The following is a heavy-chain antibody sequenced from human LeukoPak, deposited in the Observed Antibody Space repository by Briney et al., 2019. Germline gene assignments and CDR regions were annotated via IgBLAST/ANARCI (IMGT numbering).Heavy chain of an antibody. Sequence: GGSLRLSCAASGFTFSSYSMNWVRQAPGMGLEWVSSISSYSSHIYYADSVKGRFTISRDDAKNSLYLQMNSLRVEDTAVYYCRGWSGDAFDVWGQGTMVTVSS. CDR3: RGWSGDAFDV. CDR2: ISSYSSHI. CDR1: GFTFSSYS. D-gene: IGHD6-19*01. V-gene: IGHV3-21*01. J-gene: IGHJ3*01.